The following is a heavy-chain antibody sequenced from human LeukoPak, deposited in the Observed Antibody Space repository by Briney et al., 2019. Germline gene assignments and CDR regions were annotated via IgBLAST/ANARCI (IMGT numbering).Heavy chain of an antibody. V-gene: IGHV1-69*13. CDR2: IIPIFGTA. CDR1: GGTFSSYA. J-gene: IGHJ6*02. D-gene: IGHD6-13*01. CDR3: AHTGVAAAGTFVGYYYYGMDV. Sequence: SVKVSCKASGGTFSSYAISWVRQAPGQGLEWMGGIIPIFGTANYAQKFQGRVTITADESTSTAYMELSSLRSEDTAVYYCAHTGVAAAGTFVGYYYYGMDVWGQGTTVTVSS.